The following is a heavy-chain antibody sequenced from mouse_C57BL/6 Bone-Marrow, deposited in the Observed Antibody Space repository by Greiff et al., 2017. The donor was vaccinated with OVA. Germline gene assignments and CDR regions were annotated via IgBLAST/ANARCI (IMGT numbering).Heavy chain of an antibody. J-gene: IGHJ1*03. Sequence: EVHLVESGGGLVQPGGSMKLSCAASGFTFSDAWMDWVRQSPEKGLEWVAEIRNKANNHATYYAESVKGRFTISRDDSKSSVYLQMNSLRAEDTGIYYCTRREGDGVPSWYFDVWGTGTTVTVSS. CDR2: IRNKANNHAT. CDR3: TRREGDGVPSWYFDV. CDR1: GFTFSDAW. V-gene: IGHV6-6*01. D-gene: IGHD3-3*01.